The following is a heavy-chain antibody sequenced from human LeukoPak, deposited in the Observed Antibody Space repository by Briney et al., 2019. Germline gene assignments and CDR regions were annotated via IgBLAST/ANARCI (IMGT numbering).Heavy chain of an antibody. V-gene: IGHV3-23*01. D-gene: IGHD3-10*01. CDR3: AKSMVRGVNRPLQNFDY. Sequence: SGGSLRLSCAASGFTFSSYAMSWVRQAPGKGLEWVSAISGSGGSTYYVDSVKGRFTISRDNSKNTLYLQMNSLRAEDTAVYYCAKSMVRGVNRPLQNFDYWGQGTLVTVSS. CDR1: GFTFSSYA. CDR2: ISGSGGST. J-gene: IGHJ4*02.